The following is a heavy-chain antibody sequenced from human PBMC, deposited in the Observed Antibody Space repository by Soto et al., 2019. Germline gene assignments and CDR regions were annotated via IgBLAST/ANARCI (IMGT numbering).Heavy chain of an antibody. Sequence: GESLKISCKGSGYSFNSYWIGWVRQMPGKGLGWMGIFYPGDSDTRYSPSFQAQVTITADTTISTAPLQWSSLKATDTAMYYCARHYCSSTSCYPVYYYYYGMDVWGQGTTVTVSS. J-gene: IGHJ6*02. CDR2: FYPGDSDT. CDR3: ARHYCSSTSCYPVYYYYYGMDV. V-gene: IGHV5-51*01. D-gene: IGHD2-2*01. CDR1: GYSFNSYW.